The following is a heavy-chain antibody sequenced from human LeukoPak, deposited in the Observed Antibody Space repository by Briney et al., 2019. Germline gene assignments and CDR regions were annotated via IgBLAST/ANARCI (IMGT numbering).Heavy chain of an antibody. D-gene: IGHD3-3*01. CDR3: AKDPPYYDFWSGYYTTDY. V-gene: IGHV3-23*01. CDR1: GFTFSSYG. J-gene: IGHJ4*02. Sequence: GGSLRLSCAASGFTFSSYGMHWVRQAPGKGLEWVSAISGSGGSTYYADSVKGRFTISRDNSKNTLYLQMNSLRAEDTAVYYCAKDPPYYDFWSGYYTTDYWGQGTLVTVSS. CDR2: ISGSGGST.